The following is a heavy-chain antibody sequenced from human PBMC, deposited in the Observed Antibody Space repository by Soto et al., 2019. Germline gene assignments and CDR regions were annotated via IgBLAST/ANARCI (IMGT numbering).Heavy chain of an antibody. Sequence: PSETLSLTCAVSGGSISSGGYSWSWIRQPPGKGLEWIGYIYHSGSTYYNPSLKSRVTISVDRSKNQFPLKLSSVTAADTAVYYCARGWLQFAFDIWGQGTMVTVSS. D-gene: IGHD5-12*01. CDR3: ARGWLQFAFDI. CDR1: GGSISSGGYS. CDR2: IYHSGST. V-gene: IGHV4-30-2*01. J-gene: IGHJ3*02.